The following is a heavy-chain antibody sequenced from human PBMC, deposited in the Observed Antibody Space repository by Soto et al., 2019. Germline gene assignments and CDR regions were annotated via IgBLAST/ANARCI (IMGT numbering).Heavy chain of an antibody. D-gene: IGHD3-22*01. CDR2: IYYSGST. V-gene: IGHV4-39*01. J-gene: IGHJ3*02. CDR1: GGSISSSSYY. CDR3: ARLRRDSSGYYYFVYAFDI. Sequence: QLQLQESGPGLVKPSETLSLTCTVSGGSISSSSYYWGWIRQPPGKGLEWIGSIYYSGSTYYNPSLKSRVTISLDTSKNQFSLKLSSVTAADTAVYYCARLRRDSSGYYYFVYAFDIWGQGTMVTVSS.